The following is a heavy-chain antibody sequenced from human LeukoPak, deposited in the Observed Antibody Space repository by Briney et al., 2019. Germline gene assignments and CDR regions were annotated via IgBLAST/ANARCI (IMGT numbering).Heavy chain of an antibody. CDR1: GFTFSSYA. V-gene: IGHV3-23*01. D-gene: IGHD3-22*01. CDR2: ISGSGGST. CDR3: AKEERYYCDSNHFDY. Sequence: GGSLRLSCAASGFTFSSYAMSWVRQAPGKGLEWVSAISGSGGSTYYADSVKGRFTISRDNSKNTLYLQMNSLRAEDTVVYYCAKEERYYCDSNHFDYWSQGTLVTVSS. J-gene: IGHJ4*02.